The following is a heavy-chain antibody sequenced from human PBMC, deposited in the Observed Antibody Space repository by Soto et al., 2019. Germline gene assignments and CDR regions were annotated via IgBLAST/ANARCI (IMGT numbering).Heavy chain of an antibody. J-gene: IGHJ6*02. CDR1: GDSINSGDYY. D-gene: IGHD2-15*01. V-gene: IGHV4-30-4*01. Sequence: QVQLQESGPRLVKPLQTLSLTCTVSGDSINSGDYYWSWIRQPPGRGLEWVGYSFYSGITDYNPSLKRRMPISMDTPKNRFSLGLNSVTAADTAVYFCAGWSGVGVAGMDVWGQGTTVSVSS. CDR3: AGWSGVGVAGMDV. CDR2: SFYSGIT.